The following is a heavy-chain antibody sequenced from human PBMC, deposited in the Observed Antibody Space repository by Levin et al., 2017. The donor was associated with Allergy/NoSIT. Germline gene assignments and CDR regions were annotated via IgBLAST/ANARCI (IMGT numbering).Heavy chain of an antibody. V-gene: IGHV3-13*01. J-gene: IGHJ4*02. CDR1: GFTFSRYD. Sequence: QASETLSLTCAASGFTFSRYDMHWVRQDTGKGLEWVSAIGNAGDTYYPDSVKGRFTISRDDAKDSLYLQLNSLRAGDTAVYYCARGRYCGNTSCYRSYYFDYWGQGTLVTVSS. D-gene: IGHD2-2*01. CDR3: ARGRYCGNTSCYRSYYFDY. CDR2: IGNAGDT.